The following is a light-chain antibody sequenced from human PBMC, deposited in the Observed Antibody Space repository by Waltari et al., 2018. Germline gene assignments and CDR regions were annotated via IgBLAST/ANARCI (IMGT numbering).Light chain of an antibody. Sequence: EIVLTQSPATLSLSPGDRATISCRASESIATHLAWFRQKPGQPPRLLIYDASTRATGIPARFSGSGFGTDFTLTISSLDPEDFAVYYCQQGSIWPLTFGGGTKVEIK. CDR1: ESIATH. CDR2: DAS. V-gene: IGKV3-11*01. CDR3: QQGSIWPLT. J-gene: IGKJ4*01.